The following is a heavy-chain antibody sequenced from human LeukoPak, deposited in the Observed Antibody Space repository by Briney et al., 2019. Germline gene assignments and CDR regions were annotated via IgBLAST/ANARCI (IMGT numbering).Heavy chain of an antibody. CDR3: AKGESSGWFSNWFDP. D-gene: IGHD6-19*01. J-gene: IGHJ5*02. V-gene: IGHV3-23*01. CDR2: ISGSGGST. Sequence: GGSLRLSCAASGFTFSSYAMSWVRQAPGKGLEWVSAISGSGGSTYYADSVKGRFTISRDNSKNTLYLQMNSLRAEDTAVYYCAKGESSGWFSNWFDPWGQGTLVTVSS. CDR1: GFTFSSYA.